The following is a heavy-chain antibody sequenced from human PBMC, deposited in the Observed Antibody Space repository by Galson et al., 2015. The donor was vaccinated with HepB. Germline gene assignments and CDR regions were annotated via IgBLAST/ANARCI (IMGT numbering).Heavy chain of an antibody. D-gene: IGHD2-2*01. CDR3: ARIVVVPAATYYYYMDV. CDR2: ISSSSSYI. J-gene: IGHJ6*03. Sequence: KGLEWVSSISSSSSYIYYADSVKGRFTISRDNAKNSLYLQMNSLRAEDTAVYYCARIVVVPAATYYYYMDVWGKGTTVTVSS. V-gene: IGHV3-21*01.